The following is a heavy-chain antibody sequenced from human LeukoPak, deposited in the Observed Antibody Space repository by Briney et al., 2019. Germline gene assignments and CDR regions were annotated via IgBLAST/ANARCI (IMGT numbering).Heavy chain of an antibody. Sequence: GGSLRLSCAASGFTFSSYSMNWVRQAPGKGLEWVSSISSSSSYVYYAGSVKGRFTISRDNAKNSLYLQMNSLRAEDTAVYYCASIDYGGKDYWGQGTLVTVSS. J-gene: IGHJ4*02. V-gene: IGHV3-21*01. CDR1: GFTFSSYS. CDR2: ISSSSSYV. CDR3: ASIDYGGKDY. D-gene: IGHD4-23*01.